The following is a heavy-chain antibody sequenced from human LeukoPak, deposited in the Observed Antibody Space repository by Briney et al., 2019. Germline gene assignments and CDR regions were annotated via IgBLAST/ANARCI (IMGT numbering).Heavy chain of an antibody. J-gene: IGHJ4*02. D-gene: IGHD3-22*01. CDR3: ARAPHTYYYDSSGYWWFDY. Sequence: PSETLSLTCTVSGGSISSGSYYWSWIRQPAGKGLEWIGRIYTSGSTNYNPSLKSRVTISVDTSKNQFSLKLSSVTAADTAVYYCARAPHTYYYDSSGYWWFDYWGQGTLVTVSS. CDR2: IYTSGST. V-gene: IGHV4-61*02. CDR1: GGSISSGSYY.